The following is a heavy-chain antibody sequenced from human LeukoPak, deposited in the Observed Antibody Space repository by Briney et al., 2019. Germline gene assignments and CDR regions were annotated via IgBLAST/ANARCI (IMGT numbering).Heavy chain of an antibody. CDR2: IYTSGST. CDR1: GGSISSGSYY. CDR3: AREAPYCSSTSCPYYYYYYYMDV. Sequence: NPSETLFLTCTVSGGSISSGSYYWSWIRQPAGKGLGWIGRIYTSGSTNYNPSLKSRVTISVDTSKNQFSLKLSSVTAADTAVYYCAREAPYCSSTSCPYYYYYYYMDVWGKGTTVTVSS. V-gene: IGHV4-61*02. J-gene: IGHJ6*03. D-gene: IGHD2-2*01.